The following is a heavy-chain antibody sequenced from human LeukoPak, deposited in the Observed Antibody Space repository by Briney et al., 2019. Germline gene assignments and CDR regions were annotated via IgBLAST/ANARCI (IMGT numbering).Heavy chain of an antibody. CDR1: GFSRSNARMG. Sequence: SCPTLLNPTEALTLTCTVSGFSRSNARMGVSWIRQPPGKALECFAHTFSNGEKSYSTSLKSRLTISKNTSKSQVVLTMTNKDPVDTATYYCARIQRYCGGDCLYWFDPWGQGTLVTVSS. V-gene: IGHV2-26*01. D-gene: IGHD2-21*02. J-gene: IGHJ5*02. CDR2: TFSNGEK. CDR3: ARIQRYCGGDCLYWFDP.